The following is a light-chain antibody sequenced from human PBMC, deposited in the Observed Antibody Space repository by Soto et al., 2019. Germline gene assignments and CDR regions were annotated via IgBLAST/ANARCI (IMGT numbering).Light chain of an antibody. CDR3: QVWDPSTYHPYV. V-gene: IGLV3-21*02. Sequence: SYELTQPPSLSVAPGQTARIPCGGNNIGSKTVHWYQQKPGQAPVLAVYDGSDRTSGIPERFSGSNSGNTATLTISRVEAGDEADYYCQVWDPSTYHPYVFGTGTKLTVL. J-gene: IGLJ1*01. CDR2: DGS. CDR1: NIGSKT.